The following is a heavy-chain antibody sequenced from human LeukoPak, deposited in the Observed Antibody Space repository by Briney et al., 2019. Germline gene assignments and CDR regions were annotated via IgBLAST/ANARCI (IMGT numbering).Heavy chain of an antibody. CDR3: ARDTAMAQGWFDP. Sequence: AGGSLRLSCAASGFTFSSYAMHWVRQAPGKGLEWVAVISYDGSNKYYADSVKGRFTISRDNSKNTLYLQMNSLRAEDTAVYYCARDTAMAQGWFDPWGQGTLVTVSS. CDR1: GFTFSSYA. D-gene: IGHD5-18*01. V-gene: IGHV3-30-3*01. CDR2: ISYDGSNK. J-gene: IGHJ5*02.